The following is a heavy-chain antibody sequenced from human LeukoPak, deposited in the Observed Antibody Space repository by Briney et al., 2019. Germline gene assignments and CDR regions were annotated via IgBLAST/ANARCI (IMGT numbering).Heavy chain of an antibody. Sequence: GGSLRLSCAASGFTFSSYAMSWVRQAPGKGLEWVSAIGGSGGSTYYADSAKGRFTISRDNSKNTLYLQMNSLRAEDTAVYYCAKASYGGNSARNYWGQGTLVTVSS. CDR1: GFTFSSYA. V-gene: IGHV3-23*01. CDR2: IGGSGGST. CDR3: AKASYGGNSARNY. J-gene: IGHJ4*02. D-gene: IGHD4-23*01.